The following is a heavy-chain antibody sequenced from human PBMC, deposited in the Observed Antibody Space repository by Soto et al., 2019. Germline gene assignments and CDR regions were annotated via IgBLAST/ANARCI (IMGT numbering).Heavy chain of an antibody. V-gene: IGHV1-2*02. Sequence: ASVKVSCKTSGYTFSAYYVHWARRAPGRGFQWLGWINPSNEITTFSEFFQGRITMTRDTSTNTVQMELNMLTSDDTAVYYCMRGGWGDSPIDYWGQGTQVIVS. D-gene: IGHD1-26*01. J-gene: IGHJ4*02. CDR3: MRGGWGDSPIDY. CDR1: GYTFSAYY. CDR2: INPSNEIT.